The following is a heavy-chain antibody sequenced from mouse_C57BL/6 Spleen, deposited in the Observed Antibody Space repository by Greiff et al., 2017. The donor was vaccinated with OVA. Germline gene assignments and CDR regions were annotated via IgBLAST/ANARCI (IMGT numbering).Heavy chain of an antibody. CDR2: IYPSDSET. V-gene: IGHV1-52*01. Sequence: QVHVKQPGAELVRPGSSVKLSCKASGYTFTSYWMHWVKQRPIQGLEWIGNIYPSDSETHYNQKFKDKATLTVDKSSSTAYRQLSSLTSEDSAVYYCAKGLYDYDGYAMDYWGQGTSVTVSS. J-gene: IGHJ4*01. CDR3: AKGLYDYDGYAMDY. CDR1: GYTFTSYW. D-gene: IGHD2-4*01.